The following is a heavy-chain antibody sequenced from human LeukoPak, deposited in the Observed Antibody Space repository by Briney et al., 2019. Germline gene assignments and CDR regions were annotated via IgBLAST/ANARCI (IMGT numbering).Heavy chain of an antibody. V-gene: IGHV3-66*01. CDR3: AMSSGVPY. CDR1: GFTVSSNY. D-gene: IGHD6-19*01. J-gene: IGHJ4*02. CDR2: IYSGGST. Sequence: GGSLRLSGGASGFTVSSNYMSWVPQAPGKGLEWVSVIYSGGSTYYADSVKGRFTISRDNSKNTLYLQMNSLRAEDTAVYYCAMSSGVPYWGQGTLVTVSS.